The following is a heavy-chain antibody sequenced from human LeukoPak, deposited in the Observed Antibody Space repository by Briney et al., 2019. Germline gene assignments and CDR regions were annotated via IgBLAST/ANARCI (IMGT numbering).Heavy chain of an antibody. V-gene: IGHV1-2*02. D-gene: IGHD3-16*01. CDR2: INPNTGGT. J-gene: IGHJ3*02. CDR1: GYTFTGYF. Sequence: ASVKVSCKASGYTFTGYFIHWVRQAPGQGLEWMGLINPNTGGTHYAQSFQGRVTITRDTSISTAYMELGSPTSDDTALYYCAREGGDGFDIWGQGTMVTVSS. CDR3: AREGGDGFDI.